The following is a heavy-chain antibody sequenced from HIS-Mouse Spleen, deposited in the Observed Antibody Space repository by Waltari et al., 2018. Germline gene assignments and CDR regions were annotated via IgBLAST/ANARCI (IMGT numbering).Heavy chain of an antibody. V-gene: IGHV3-33*06. J-gene: IGHJ3*02. CDR3: AKASGPNAFDI. Sequence: QVQLVESGGGVVQPGRSLRLSCAASGFTFSSYGMHWARQAPGKGCGWCAFIWFDGSNMYYAASGESRFTISRHNCNNTLYLEMNSLIVEDTAVYYCAKASGPNAFDIWGQGTMVT. CDR1: GFTFSSYG. CDR2: IWFDGSNM.